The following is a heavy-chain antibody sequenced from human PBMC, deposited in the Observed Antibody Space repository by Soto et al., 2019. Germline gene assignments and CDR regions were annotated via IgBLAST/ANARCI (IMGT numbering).Heavy chain of an antibody. V-gene: IGHV4-31*03. J-gene: IGHJ4*02. D-gene: IGHD3-10*01. CDR1: GGSISSGDYY. CDR3: ATYGSGSYKPTTFDY. Sequence: QVQLQESGPGLVKPSQTLSLTCTVSGGSISSGDYYWSWIRQHPGKGLEWIGYIYYSGSTYYNPPLNSRVTISVDTSKNQFSLKLTSVTAADTAVYYCATYGSGSYKPTTFDYWGQGTLVTVSS. CDR2: IYYSGST.